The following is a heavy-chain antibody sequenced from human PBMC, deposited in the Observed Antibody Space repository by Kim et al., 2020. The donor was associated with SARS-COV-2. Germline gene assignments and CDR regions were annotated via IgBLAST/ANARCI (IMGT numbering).Heavy chain of an antibody. Sequence: YADSRKVRFTISRDNSKDTLYLQMNSLRAEDTAVYYCAKGGINYYYGMDVWGQGTTVTVSS. D-gene: IGHD5-12*01. V-gene: IGHV3-23*01. J-gene: IGHJ6*02. CDR3: AKGGINYYYGMDV.